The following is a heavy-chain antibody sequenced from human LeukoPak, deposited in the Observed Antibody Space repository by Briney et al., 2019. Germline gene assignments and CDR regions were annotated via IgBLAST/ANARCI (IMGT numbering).Heavy chain of an antibody. CDR3: ARASGATALNWFDP. V-gene: IGHV4-34*01. CDR1: GFTFSSYW. J-gene: IGHJ5*02. CDR2: INHSGST. Sequence: GSLRLSCAASGFTFSSYWMSWVRQAPGKGLEWIGEINHSGSTNYNPSLKSRVTISVDTSKNQFSLKLSSVTAADTAVYYCARASGATALNWFDPWGQGTLVTVSS. D-gene: IGHD1-26*01.